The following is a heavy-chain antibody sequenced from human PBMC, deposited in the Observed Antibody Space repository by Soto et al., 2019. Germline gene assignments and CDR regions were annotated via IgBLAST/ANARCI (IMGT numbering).Heavy chain of an antibody. Sequence: QVQLVESGGGVVQPGRSLRLSCAASGFTFSSYGMHWVRQAPGKGLEWVAVISYDGSNKYYADSVKGRFTISRDNSKNTLYLQMNSLRAEDTAVYYCAKDAAMVSSTFNYFDYWGQGTLVAVSS. CDR3: AKDAAMVSSTFNYFDY. CDR2: ISYDGSNK. D-gene: IGHD6-13*01. J-gene: IGHJ4*02. V-gene: IGHV3-30*18. CDR1: GFTFSSYG.